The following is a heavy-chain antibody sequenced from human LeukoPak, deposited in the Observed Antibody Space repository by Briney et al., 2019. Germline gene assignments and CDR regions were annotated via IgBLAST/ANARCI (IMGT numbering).Heavy chain of an antibody. V-gene: IGHV4-4*02. CDR3: ATHYSYYSI. J-gene: IGHJ3*02. CDR1: GGSVSSTNW. D-gene: IGHD3-10*01. CDR2: IHYSGST. Sequence: ASGTLSLTCAVSGGSVSSTNWWSWVRQPPGKGLEWIGEIHYSGSTKYNPPLKSRVTISVDKSKNQFSLKLSSVTAADTAVYYCATHYSYYSIWGQGTMVTVSS.